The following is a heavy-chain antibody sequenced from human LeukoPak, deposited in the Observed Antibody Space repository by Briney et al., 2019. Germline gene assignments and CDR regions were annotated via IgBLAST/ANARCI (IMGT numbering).Heavy chain of an antibody. J-gene: IGHJ4*02. D-gene: IGHD3-3*01. Sequence: GGSLRLSCAASGFTFSSYGMHWVRQAPGKGLEWVAFIRYDGSNKYYADSVKGRFTISRDNSKNTLYLQMNSLRAEDTAVYYCAKEAVAVLRFLEWLSHWGQGTLVTVSS. CDR2: IRYDGSNK. CDR1: GFTFSSYG. V-gene: IGHV3-30*02. CDR3: AKEAVAVLRFLEWLSH.